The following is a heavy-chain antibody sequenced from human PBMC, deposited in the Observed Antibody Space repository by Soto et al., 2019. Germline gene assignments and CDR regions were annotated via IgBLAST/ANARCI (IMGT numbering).Heavy chain of an antibody. Sequence: EVQLVESGGGLVQPGGSLRLSCAASGFTFSSYWMSWVRQAPGKGLEWVANIKQDGSEKYYVDSVKGRFTISRDNAKNSLYLQMNSLRAEDTAVYYCARVALRYFDWLLDFDYWGQGTLVTVSS. J-gene: IGHJ4*02. CDR3: ARVALRYFDWLLDFDY. D-gene: IGHD3-9*01. CDR2: IKQDGSEK. CDR1: GFTFSSYW. V-gene: IGHV3-7*05.